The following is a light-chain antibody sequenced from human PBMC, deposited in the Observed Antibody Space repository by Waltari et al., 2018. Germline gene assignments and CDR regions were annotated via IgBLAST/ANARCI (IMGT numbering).Light chain of an antibody. Sequence: DIVMTQSPDSLAVSLCERATSNCKSSQSVLYSSNNKSYLAWYQQKPGQSPKLLIYWASTRESGVPDRFSGSGSGTDFTLTISSLQAEDVAVYYCQQYYTTPWTFGQGTKVEIK. CDR3: QQYYTTPWT. V-gene: IGKV4-1*01. CDR2: WAS. J-gene: IGKJ1*01. CDR1: QSVLYSSNNKSY.